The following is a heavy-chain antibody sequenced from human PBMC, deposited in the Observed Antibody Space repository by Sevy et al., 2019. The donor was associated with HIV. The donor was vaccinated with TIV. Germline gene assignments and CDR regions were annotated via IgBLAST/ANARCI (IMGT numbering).Heavy chain of an antibody. CDR2: IKQDGSEK. CDR3: ARAGYDSSGYDGYYFDY. CDR1: GFTFSSYW. J-gene: IGHJ4*02. Sequence: GGSLRLSCAASGFTFSSYWMSWVHQAPGKGLEWVANIKQDGSEKYYVDSVKGRFTISRDNAKNSLYLQMNSLRAEDTAVYYCARAGYDSSGYDGYYFDYWGQGTLVTVSS. V-gene: IGHV3-7*01. D-gene: IGHD3-22*01.